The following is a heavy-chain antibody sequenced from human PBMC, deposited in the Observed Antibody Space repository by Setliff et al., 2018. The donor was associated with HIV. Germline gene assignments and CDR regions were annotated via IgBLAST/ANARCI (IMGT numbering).Heavy chain of an antibody. Sequence: GESLKISCAASGFTFSNYVMSWVRQAPGKGLEWVSGISGRGSSTYYADSVKGRFTISRDNSKNTLYLQMNSLRAEDTAVYYCAKAVGATPGDYFDYWGQGTLVTVSS. CDR2: ISGRGSST. D-gene: IGHD1-26*01. J-gene: IGHJ4*02. CDR3: AKAVGATPGDYFDY. CDR1: GFTFSNYV. V-gene: IGHV3-23*01.